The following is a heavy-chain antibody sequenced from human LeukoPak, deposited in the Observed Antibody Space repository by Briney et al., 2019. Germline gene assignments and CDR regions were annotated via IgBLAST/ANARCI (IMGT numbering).Heavy chain of an antibody. V-gene: IGHV3-30*02. J-gene: IGHJ4*02. CDR2: IRYDGSNK. D-gene: IGHD4-23*01. CDR1: GFTFSSYG. Sequence: PGGSLRLSCAASGFTFSSYGMHWVRQAPGKGLGWVAFIRYDGSNKYYADSVKGRFTISRDNSENTLYLQMNSLRAEDTAVYYCARGTVGNFDYWGQGTLVTVSS. CDR3: ARGTVGNFDY.